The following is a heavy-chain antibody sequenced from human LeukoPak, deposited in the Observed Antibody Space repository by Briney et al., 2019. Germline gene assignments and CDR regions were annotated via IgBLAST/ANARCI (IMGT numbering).Heavy chain of an antibody. CDR2: IYNSESI. J-gene: IGHJ4*02. Sequence: PSETLSLTCTVSGGSINSVSYYWVWIRQPPGKGLEWVGSIYNSESIYSKPSLRSRVTISLDTSTNQFSLNLRSVTAADTAVYYCARHRQVVVAATPTWDFDYWGQGTLVTVSS. CDR3: ARHRQVVVAATPTWDFDY. D-gene: IGHD2-15*01. CDR1: GGSINSVSYY. V-gene: IGHV4-39*07.